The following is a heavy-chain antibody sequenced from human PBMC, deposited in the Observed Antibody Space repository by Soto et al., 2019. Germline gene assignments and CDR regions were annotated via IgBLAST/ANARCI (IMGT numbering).Heavy chain of an antibody. CDR1: GGTFSTYA. CDR3: ASGIQLWLRRINNGYSG. CDR2: IITMFGTA. D-gene: IGHD5-18*01. Sequence: QVQLVQSGAEVKKPESSVKVSCKAPGGTFSTYAISWVRQAPGQGLEWMGGIITMFGTANYAQRFQDRVTITADEYTNTVYMELSSLRSEDTAVYFCASGIQLWLRRINNGYSGWGQGTLVTVSS. V-gene: IGHV1-69*12. J-gene: IGHJ4*02.